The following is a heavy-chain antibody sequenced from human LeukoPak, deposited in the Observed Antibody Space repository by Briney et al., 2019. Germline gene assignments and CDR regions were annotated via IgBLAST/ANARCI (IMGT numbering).Heavy chain of an antibody. D-gene: IGHD2-2*01. Sequence: ASVKVSCKASGYTFTSYYMHWVRQAPGQGLEWMGMINPNDGSPSYAQKFQGRVTMTRDTSTSTVYMELSSLRSEDTAVYYCARAIVVVPAAKGAVDYWGQGTLVTVSS. J-gene: IGHJ4*02. CDR1: GYTFTSYY. CDR3: ARAIVVVPAAKGAVDY. CDR2: INPNDGSP. V-gene: IGHV1-46*01.